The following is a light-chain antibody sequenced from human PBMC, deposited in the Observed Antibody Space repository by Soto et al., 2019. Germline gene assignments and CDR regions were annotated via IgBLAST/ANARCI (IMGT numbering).Light chain of an antibody. V-gene: IGKV3-20*01. CDR2: GAS. Sequence: EIVLTQSPGTLSLSPGERATLSCRASQSVSSSYLAWYQQKPGQAPRLLIYGASSRATGIPDRFSGSGSGTDFTLTISRLEPEDFATYFCQHSFIIPPTFGPGTNVDVK. J-gene: IGKJ3*01. CDR1: QSVSSSY. CDR3: QHSFIIPPT.